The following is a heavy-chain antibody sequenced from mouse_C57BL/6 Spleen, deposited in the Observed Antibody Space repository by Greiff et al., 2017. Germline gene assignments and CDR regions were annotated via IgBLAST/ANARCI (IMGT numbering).Heavy chain of an antibody. D-gene: IGHD2-2*01. V-gene: IGHV1-42*01. CDR3: ARGNYGYDGAWFAY. CDR2: IKPSTGGT. CDR1: GYSFTGYY. Sequence: VQLQQSGPELVKPGASVKISCKASGYSFTGYYMNWVKQSPEKSLEWIGEIKPSTGGTTYNQKFKAKATLTVDKSSSTAYMQLKSLTSEDSAVYYCARGNYGYDGAWFAYWGQGTLVTVSA. J-gene: IGHJ3*01.